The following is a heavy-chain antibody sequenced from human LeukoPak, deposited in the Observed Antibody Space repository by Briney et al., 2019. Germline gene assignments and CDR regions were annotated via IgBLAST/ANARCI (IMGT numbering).Heavy chain of an antibody. V-gene: IGHV4-39*01. CDR3: ARLYGSGSFFGH. CDR1: RGSISNSNYY. J-gene: IGHJ5*02. CDR2: IYYSGST. D-gene: IGHD3-10*01. Sequence: PSETLSLTCTVSRGSISNSNYYWGWIRQPPGKGLEWIGNIYYSGSTYYHPSLKSRVTISVDTSKNQFSLKLNSVTAADTAVYYCARLYGSGSFFGHWGQGTLVTVSS.